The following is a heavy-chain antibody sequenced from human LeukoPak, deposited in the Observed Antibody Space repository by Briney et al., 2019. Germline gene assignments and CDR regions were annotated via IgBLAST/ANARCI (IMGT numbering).Heavy chain of an antibody. V-gene: IGHV3-9*01. D-gene: IGHD6-19*01. CDR3: AKPPSGIAVAGTAALDI. J-gene: IGHJ3*02. Sequence: GGSLRLSCAASGFTFDDYARHWVRQAPGKGLEWVSGISWNSGSIGYADSVKGRFTISRDNAKNSLYLQMNSLRAEDTALYYCAKPPSGIAVAGTAALDIWGQGTMVTVSS. CDR2: ISWNSGSI. CDR1: GFTFDDYA.